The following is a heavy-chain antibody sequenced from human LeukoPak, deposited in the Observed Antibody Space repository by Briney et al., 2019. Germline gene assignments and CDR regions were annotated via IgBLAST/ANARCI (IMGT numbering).Heavy chain of an antibody. Sequence: PSETLSLTCAVSGGSFSGYYWSWIRQPPGKGLEWIGEINHSGSTNYNPSLKSRVTTSVDTSKNQFSLKLSSVTAADTAVYFCARGWACSGTSCYKFDYWGQGTLVTVSS. D-gene: IGHD2-2*02. CDR2: INHSGST. J-gene: IGHJ4*02. CDR3: ARGWACSGTSCYKFDY. CDR1: GGSFSGYY. V-gene: IGHV4-34*01.